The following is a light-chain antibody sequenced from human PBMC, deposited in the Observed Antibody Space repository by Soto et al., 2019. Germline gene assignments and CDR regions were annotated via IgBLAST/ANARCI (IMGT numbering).Light chain of an antibody. Sequence: QSVLTQPPSVSGAPGQRVTISCTGSSSNIGAGYDVHWYQQLPGTAPKLLIYGNSNRPSGVPDRFSGSKSGTSASLAITGLQAEDEADYYCQSYDSSRSGSYVSGTGTKVTVL. V-gene: IGLV1-40*01. CDR2: GNS. CDR1: SSNIGAGYD. J-gene: IGLJ1*01. CDR3: QSYDSSRSGSYV.